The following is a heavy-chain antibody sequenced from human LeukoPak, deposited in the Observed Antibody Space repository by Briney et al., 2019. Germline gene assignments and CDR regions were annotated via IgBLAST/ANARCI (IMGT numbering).Heavy chain of an antibody. Sequence: SVKVSCKASGGTFKNYAISWVRQAPGQGLEWMGGILPIFGTTNYAQKFQARVTITADESTSTAYMEMSSLRSEDTAVYYCGRGPEYSSSFTDAFDIWGQGTMVTVSS. CDR2: ILPIFGTT. J-gene: IGHJ3*02. V-gene: IGHV1-69*13. CDR1: GGTFKNYA. CDR3: GRGPEYSSSFTDAFDI. D-gene: IGHD6-13*01.